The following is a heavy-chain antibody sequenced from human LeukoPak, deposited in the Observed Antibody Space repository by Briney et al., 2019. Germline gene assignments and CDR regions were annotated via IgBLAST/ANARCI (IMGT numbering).Heavy chain of an antibody. Sequence: GGSLRLSCAASGFTFSNYSMTWVRQAPGKGLEWGSSISGSDTSTYYADSVKGRFTISRDNSKNTLELQMDSRRAEDTAVYYCTKARSASSSSCYNYWGQGIPVTVSS. J-gene: IGHJ4*02. CDR1: GFTFSNYS. V-gene: IGHV3-23*01. CDR3: TKARSASSSSCYNY. CDR2: ISGSDTST. D-gene: IGHD2-2*02.